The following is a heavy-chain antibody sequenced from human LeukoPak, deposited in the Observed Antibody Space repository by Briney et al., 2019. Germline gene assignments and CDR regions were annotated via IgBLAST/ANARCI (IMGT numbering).Heavy chain of an antibody. CDR2: INPNSGGT. CDR3: ARGPEDLAVVVTATEYFLH. J-gene: IGHJ1*01. Sequence: ASVTVSCTTSGHTFSDYYMYWVRQAPGQGPEWMGWINPNSGGTNYAQRFQGRVTMTRDTSINTAYMELRNLRSDDTAVYYCARGPEDLAVVVTATEYFLHWGQGTLVTVSS. CDR1: GHTFSDYY. D-gene: IGHD2-21*02. V-gene: IGHV1-2*02.